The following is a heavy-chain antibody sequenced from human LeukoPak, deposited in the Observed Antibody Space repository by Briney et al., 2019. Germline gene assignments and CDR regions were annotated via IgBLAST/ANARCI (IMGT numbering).Heavy chain of an antibody. CDR3: ASLGSRPGYYGSDYYYMDV. J-gene: IGHJ6*03. Sequence: SETLSLTCTVSGGSISSNNFYWGWIRQPPEKGLEWIGSIYYSGTTYYNPSLRSRVTISVDTSKNQFSLKLSSVTATDTAVYYCASLGSRPGYYGSDYYYMDVWGKGTTVTVSS. CDR1: GGSISSNNFY. D-gene: IGHD3-10*01. V-gene: IGHV4-39*07. CDR2: IYYSGTT.